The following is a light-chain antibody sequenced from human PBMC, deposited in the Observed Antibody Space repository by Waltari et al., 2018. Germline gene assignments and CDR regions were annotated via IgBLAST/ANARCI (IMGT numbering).Light chain of an antibody. CDR1: QGISKY. CDR3: LQHSSYPYT. Sequence: DIQMTQSPSAMSASVGDRVTITCRASQGISKYLAWFQQKPGNIPKRLIYTASNLESGVPSRFSGSGSGTEFTLTITSLQPEDSATYYCLQHSSYPYTFGQGTKLEI. CDR2: TAS. V-gene: IGKV1-17*03. J-gene: IGKJ2*01.